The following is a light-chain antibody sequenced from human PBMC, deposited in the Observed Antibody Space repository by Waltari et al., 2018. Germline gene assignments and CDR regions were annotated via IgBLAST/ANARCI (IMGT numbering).Light chain of an antibody. Sequence: EIVMTQSPAPLSVSPGERATLSCRASQSVTSILAWYQHKPGQAPGPLIYGTSNRATGISDRFSGRGSGAEFTLTISSLQSEDFAVYYCQQYNNWLPPFGQGTKLEIK. V-gene: IGKV3-15*01. CDR2: GTS. CDR1: QSVTSI. CDR3: QQYNNWLPP. J-gene: IGKJ2*01.